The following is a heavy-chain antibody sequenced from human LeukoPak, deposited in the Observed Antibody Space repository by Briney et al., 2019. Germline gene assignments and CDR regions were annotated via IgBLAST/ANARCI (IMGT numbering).Heavy chain of an antibody. CDR2: ISYDGSNK. J-gene: IGHJ4*02. V-gene: IGHV3-30*18. Sequence: GGSLRLSCAASGFTFSSYGMHWVRQAPGKGLEWVAVISYDGSNKYYADSVKGRFTISRDNSKNTLYLQMNSLRAEDTAVYYCAKGGRRIQLWWSFDYWGQGTLVTVSS. D-gene: IGHD5-18*01. CDR1: GFTFSSYG. CDR3: AKGGRRIQLWWSFDY.